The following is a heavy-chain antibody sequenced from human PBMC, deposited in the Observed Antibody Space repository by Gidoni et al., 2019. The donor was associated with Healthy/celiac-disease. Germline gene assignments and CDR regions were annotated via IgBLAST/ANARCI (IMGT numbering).Heavy chain of an antibody. Sequence: QVQLQQWGAGLLKPSETLSLTCAVYGGSFSGYYWSWIRQPPGKGLELIGEINHRGSTNYHPSRKSRVTISVDTSKNQFSLKLSSVTAADTAVYYCARGDWYSSSCFDYWGQGTLVTVSS. V-gene: IGHV4-34*01. CDR2: INHRGST. D-gene: IGHD6-13*01. CDR1: GGSFSGYY. J-gene: IGHJ4*02. CDR3: ARGDWYSSSCFDY.